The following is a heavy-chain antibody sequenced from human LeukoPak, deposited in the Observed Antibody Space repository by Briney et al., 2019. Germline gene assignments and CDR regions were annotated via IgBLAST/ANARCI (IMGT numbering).Heavy chain of an antibody. CDR1: GGSISSLY. D-gene: IGHD6-13*01. Sequence: SETLSLTCTVSGGSISSLYWSWIRQPAGKGLEWIGNIYTTGNTNYNPSLKSRVTMSVDTSNNQFSLKLSSVTAADTAVYYCARDSSSWYRGFDNWGQGTLVTVSA. CDR3: ARDSSSWYRGFDN. CDR2: IYTTGNT. J-gene: IGHJ4*02. V-gene: IGHV4-4*07.